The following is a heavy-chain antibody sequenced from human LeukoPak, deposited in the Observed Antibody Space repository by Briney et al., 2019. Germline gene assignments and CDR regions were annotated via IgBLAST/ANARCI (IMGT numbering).Heavy chain of an antibody. CDR1: GFTFSSYG. J-gene: IGHJ4*02. V-gene: IGHV3-30*02. CDR3: VKDGGSGGPLDN. CDR2: IRYDGSNK. Sequence: GGSLRLSCAASGFTFSSYGMHWVRQPPGKGLEGVAFIRYDGSNKYYTDSVKGRFTISRDNSKNTLYLQMNSLRVEDMAVYYCVKDGGSGGPLDNWGQGTLVTVSS. D-gene: IGHD3-10*01.